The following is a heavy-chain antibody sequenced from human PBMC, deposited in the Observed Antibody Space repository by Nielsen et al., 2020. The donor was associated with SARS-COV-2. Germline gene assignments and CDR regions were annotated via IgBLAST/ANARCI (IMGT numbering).Heavy chain of an antibody. CDR3: ARGRSPYYYDSSAGY. D-gene: IGHD3-22*01. CDR2: ISYDGSNK. V-gene: IGHV3-30-3*01. J-gene: IGHJ4*02. CDR1: GFTFSSYA. Sequence: GESLKISCAASGFTFSSYAMHWVRQAPGKGLEWVAVISYDGSNKYYADSVKGRFTISRDNSKNTLYLQMNSLRAEDTAVYYCARGRSPYYYDSSAGYWGQGTLVTVSS.